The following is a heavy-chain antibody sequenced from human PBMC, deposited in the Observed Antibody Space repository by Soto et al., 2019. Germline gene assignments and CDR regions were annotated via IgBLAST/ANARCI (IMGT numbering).Heavy chain of an antibody. Sequence: EASVKVSCKASGYTFTSYAMHWVRQAPGQRLEWMGWINAGNGNTKYSQKFQGRVTITRDTSASTAYMELSSLRSEDTAVYYCARRGYSGYDSFDYWGQGTLVTVSS. CDR2: INAGNGNT. D-gene: IGHD5-12*01. V-gene: IGHV1-3*01. CDR3: ARRGYSGYDSFDY. J-gene: IGHJ4*02. CDR1: GYTFTSYA.